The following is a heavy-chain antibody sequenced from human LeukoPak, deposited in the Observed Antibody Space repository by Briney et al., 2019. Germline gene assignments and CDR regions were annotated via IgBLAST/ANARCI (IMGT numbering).Heavy chain of an antibody. V-gene: IGHV1-69*13. D-gene: IGHD5-12*01. Sequence: SVKVSCKASGGTFSSYAISWVRQAPGQGLEWMGGIIPIFGTANYAQKFQGRVTITADESTSTAYMELSSLRSEDTAVCYCASLGYSGYDYRDYWGQGTLVTVSS. CDR1: GGTFSSYA. CDR2: IIPIFGTA. J-gene: IGHJ4*02. CDR3: ASLGYSGYDYRDY.